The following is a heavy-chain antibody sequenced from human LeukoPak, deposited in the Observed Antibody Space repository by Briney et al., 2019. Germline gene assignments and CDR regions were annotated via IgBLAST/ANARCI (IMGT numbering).Heavy chain of an antibody. V-gene: IGHV4-39*07. J-gene: IGHJ3*02. CDR3: ARVYLFDDFWSGYWALDAFDI. Sequence: SETLSLTCTVSGGSISSSSYYWGWIRQPPGKGLEWIGSIYYSGSTYYNPSLKSRVTISVDTSKNQFSLKLSSVTAADTAVYYCARVYLFDDFWSGYWALDAFDIWGQGTMVTVSS. CDR1: GGSISSSSYY. CDR2: IYYSGST. D-gene: IGHD3-3*01.